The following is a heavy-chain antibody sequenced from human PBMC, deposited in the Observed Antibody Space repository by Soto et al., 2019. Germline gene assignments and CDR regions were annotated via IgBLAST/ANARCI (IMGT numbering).Heavy chain of an antibody. D-gene: IGHD3-10*01. Sequence: EVQLVESGGGLVQPGGSLRLSCAASGFTFSSYSMNWVRQAPGKGLEWVSYISSSSSTIYYADSVKGRFTISRDNAKNSLYLQMNSLRDEDTAVYCCAREIPSRGAGWFDPWGQGTLVTVSS. CDR1: GFTFSSYS. V-gene: IGHV3-48*02. CDR2: ISSSSSTI. J-gene: IGHJ5*02. CDR3: AREIPSRGAGWFDP.